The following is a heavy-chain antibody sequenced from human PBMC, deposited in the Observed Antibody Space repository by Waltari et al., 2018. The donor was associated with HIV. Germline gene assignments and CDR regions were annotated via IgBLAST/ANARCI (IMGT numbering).Heavy chain of an antibody. V-gene: IGHV4-61*02. CDR2: IYTSGTT. Sequence: QVQLQESGPGLVKPSQTLSLTCTVSGGSISSGSYYWSWIRQPAGKGLEWIGRIYTSGTTNYNPPLKIRVTISVDTSKNQFSLKLSSVTAADTAVYYCARVDIAAAGTLVYYYGMDVWGQGTTVTVSS. J-gene: IGHJ6*02. D-gene: IGHD6-13*01. CDR1: GGSISSGSYY. CDR3: ARVDIAAAGTLVYYYGMDV.